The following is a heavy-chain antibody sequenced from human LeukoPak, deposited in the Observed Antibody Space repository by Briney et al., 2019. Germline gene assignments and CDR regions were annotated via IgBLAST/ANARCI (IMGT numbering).Heavy chain of an antibody. CDR1: GYTFTGYY. V-gene: IGHV1-2*04. Sequence: GASVNVSCKASGYTFTGYYMHWVRQAPGQGLEWMGWINPNSGGTNYAQKFQGWVTMTRDTSISTAYMELSRLRSDDTAVYYCARDAVFSGGSCYDYWGQGTLVTVSS. D-gene: IGHD2-15*01. CDR3: ARDAVFSGGSCYDY. J-gene: IGHJ4*02. CDR2: INPNSGGT.